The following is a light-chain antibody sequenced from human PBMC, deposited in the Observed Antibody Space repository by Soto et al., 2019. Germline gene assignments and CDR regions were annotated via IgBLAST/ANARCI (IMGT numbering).Light chain of an antibody. CDR2: GTF. J-gene: IGKJ1*01. Sequence: AIQMTQSPSSLSASVGDRVTITCRASQDIRTELGWYQQKPGKAPRLLIYGTFSLQSGVPSRFSGSGSGTDFTLTICSLQPDDFATYYCLQDFKYPRTFGKGTKVEVK. CDR1: QDIRTE. CDR3: LQDFKYPRT. V-gene: IGKV1-6*01.